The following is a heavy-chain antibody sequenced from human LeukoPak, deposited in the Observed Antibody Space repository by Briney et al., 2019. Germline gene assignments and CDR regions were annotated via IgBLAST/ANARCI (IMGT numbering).Heavy chain of an antibody. V-gene: IGHV1-18*04. J-gene: IGHJ4*02. Sequence: ASVKVSCKASGYTFTSYGISWVRQAPGQGLEWMGWISAYNGNTNYAQKLQGRVTMTTDTSTSTAYMELRSLRSDDTAVYYCARERCSSTSCYPPKDYWGQGTLVTVSS. CDR3: ARERCSSTSCYPPKDY. D-gene: IGHD2-2*01. CDR1: GYTFTSYG. CDR2: ISAYNGNT.